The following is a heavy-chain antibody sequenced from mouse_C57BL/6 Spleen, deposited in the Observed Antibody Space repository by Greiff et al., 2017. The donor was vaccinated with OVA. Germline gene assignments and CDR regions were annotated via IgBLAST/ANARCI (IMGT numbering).Heavy chain of an antibody. J-gene: IGHJ4*01. V-gene: IGHV1-7*01. CDR1: GYTFTSYW. CDR3: ASYSNYEDYAMDY. D-gene: IGHD2-5*01. CDR2: INPSSGYT. Sequence: QVQLQQSGAELAKPGASVKLSYKASGYTFTSYWMHWVKQRPGQGLEWIGYINPSSGYTKYNQKFKDKATLTADKSSSTAYMQLSSLTYEDSAVYYCASYSNYEDYAMDYWGQGTSVTVSS.